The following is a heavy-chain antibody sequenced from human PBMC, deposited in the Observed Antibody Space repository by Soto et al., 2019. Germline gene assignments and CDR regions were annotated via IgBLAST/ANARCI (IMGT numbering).Heavy chain of an antibody. J-gene: IGHJ6*02. CDR2: IYPGDSDT. CDR1: GYSFNSYW. Sequence: PGESLKISCKGSGYSFNSYWIGWVRQMPGKGLEWMGIIYPGDSDTRYSPSFQGQVTISADKSISTAYLQWSSLKASDTAMYYCARQGARDDFWSGYYFAPYYYYGMDVWGQGTTVTFS. CDR3: ARQGARDDFWSGYYFAPYYYYGMDV. V-gene: IGHV5-51*01. D-gene: IGHD3-3*01.